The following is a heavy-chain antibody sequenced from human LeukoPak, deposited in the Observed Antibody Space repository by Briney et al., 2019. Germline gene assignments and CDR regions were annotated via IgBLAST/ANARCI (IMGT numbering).Heavy chain of an antibody. D-gene: IGHD4-17*01. CDR3: ARSYGDYPYYYGMDV. CDR1: GFTFSSYA. Sequence: QAGGSLRLSCAASGFTFSSYAMSWVRQAPGKGLEWVSAISGSGGSTYYADSVKGRFTISRDNSKNTLYLQMNSLRAEDTAVYYCARSYGDYPYYYGMDVWGQGTTVTVSS. J-gene: IGHJ6*02. V-gene: IGHV3-23*01. CDR2: ISGSGGST.